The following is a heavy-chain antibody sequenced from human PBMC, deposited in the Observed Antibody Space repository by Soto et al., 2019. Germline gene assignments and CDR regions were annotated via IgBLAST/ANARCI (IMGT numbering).Heavy chain of an antibody. J-gene: IGHJ3*02. CDR2: ISWNSGSI. V-gene: IGHV3-9*01. CDR3: ATHDAFDI. Sequence: HPGGSLRLSCAASGFTFDDYAMHWVRQAPGKGLEWVSGISWNSGSIGYVDSVKGRFTISRDNAKNSLYLQMNSLRAEDTALYYCATHDAFDIWGQGTMVTVSS. CDR1: GFTFDDYA.